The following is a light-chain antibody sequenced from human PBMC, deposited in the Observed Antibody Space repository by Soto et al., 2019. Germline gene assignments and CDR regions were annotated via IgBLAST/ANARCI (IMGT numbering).Light chain of an antibody. Sequence: QSVLTQPASVSGSPGQSITISCTGTSSDVGGYNYVSWYQQYPGKAPKLMIYGVTNRPSGVSNRFSGSKSGASASLTISGLRSEDAATYYCATWDDSRKGVFGTGTKVTVL. V-gene: IGLV2-14*01. CDR3: ATWDDSRKGV. CDR2: GVT. CDR1: SSDVGGYNY. J-gene: IGLJ1*01.